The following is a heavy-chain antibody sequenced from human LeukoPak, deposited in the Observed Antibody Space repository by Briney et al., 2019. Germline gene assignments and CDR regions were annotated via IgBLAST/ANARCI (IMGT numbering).Heavy chain of an antibody. CDR1: GFTFSGYW. V-gene: IGHV3-7*01. J-gene: IGHJ4*02. Sequence: GGSLRLSCAASGFTFSGYWMSWVRQAPGKGLEWVANIKQDGSEKYYVDSVKGRFTISRDNAKNSLYLQMNSLRAEDTAVYYCARDRGYATNIIDYWGQGTLVTVSS. CDR3: ARDRGYATNIIDY. D-gene: IGHD5-12*01. CDR2: IKQDGSEK.